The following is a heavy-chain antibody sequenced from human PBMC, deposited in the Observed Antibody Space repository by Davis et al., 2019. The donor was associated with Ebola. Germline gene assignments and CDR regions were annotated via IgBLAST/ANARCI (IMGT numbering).Heavy chain of an antibody. CDR2: INPNSGGT. Sequence: ASVKVSCKASGYTFTSYAMHWVRQAPGQGLEWMGRINPNSGGTDYAQKFQGRVTMTRDTSTSTVYMELSSLRSEDTAVYYCARSSSGGYYFDYWGQGTLVTVSS. D-gene: IGHD6-6*01. V-gene: IGHV1-2*06. CDR1: GYTFTSYA. J-gene: IGHJ4*02. CDR3: ARSSSGGYYFDY.